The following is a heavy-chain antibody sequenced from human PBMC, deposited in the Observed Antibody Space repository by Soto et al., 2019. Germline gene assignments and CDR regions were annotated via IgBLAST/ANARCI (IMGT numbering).Heavy chain of an antibody. D-gene: IGHD2-2*01. CDR2: ISSSSSTI. CDR1: GFTFSSYS. CDR3: AVVPAANGHYGMDV. Sequence: PGGSLRLSCAASGFTFSSYSMNWVRQAPGKGLEWVSYISSSSSTIYYADPVKGRFTISRDNAKNSLYLQMNSLRAEDTAVYYCAVVPAANGHYGMDVWGQGTTVTVSS. V-gene: IGHV3-48*01. J-gene: IGHJ6*02.